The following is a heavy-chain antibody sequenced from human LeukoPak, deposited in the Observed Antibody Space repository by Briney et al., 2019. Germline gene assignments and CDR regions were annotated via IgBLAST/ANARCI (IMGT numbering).Heavy chain of an antibody. CDR2: IYYSGST. Sequence: PSETLSLTCAVYGGSFSGYYWSWIRQPPGKGLEWIGSIYYSGSTYYNPSLKSRVTISVDTSKNQFSLKLSSVTAADTAVYYCARLTVTTYGSWFDPWGQGTLVTVSS. J-gene: IGHJ5*02. CDR3: ARLTVTTYGSWFDP. D-gene: IGHD4-17*01. CDR1: GGSFSGYY. V-gene: IGHV4-34*01.